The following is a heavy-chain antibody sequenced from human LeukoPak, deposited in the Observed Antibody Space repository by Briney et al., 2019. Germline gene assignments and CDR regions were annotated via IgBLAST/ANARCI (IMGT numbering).Heavy chain of an antibody. Sequence: SETLSLTCAVYGGSFSGYYWSWIRQPPGKGLEWIGEINHSGSTNYNPSLKSRVTISVDTSKNQFSLKLSSVTAADTAVYYCARVSSSWRYYFDHWGQGTLVTVSS. CDR1: GGSFSGYY. CDR3: ARVSSSWRYYFDH. D-gene: IGHD6-13*01. J-gene: IGHJ4*02. V-gene: IGHV4-34*01. CDR2: INHSGST.